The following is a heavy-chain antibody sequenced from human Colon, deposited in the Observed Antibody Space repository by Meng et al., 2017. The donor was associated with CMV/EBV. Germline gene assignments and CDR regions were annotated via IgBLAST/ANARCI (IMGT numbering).Heavy chain of an antibody. CDR2: IYTDGST. J-gene: IGHJ5*02. D-gene: IGHD6-13*01. CDR3: ARADGYGIASAGHH. CDR1: GFTVSSNY. Sequence: GESLKISCAASGFTVSSNYMTWVRQAPGKGLEWVSVIYTDGSTHYADTVEGRVTISRDNSKNTLDLQMNNLRAEDTAVYYCARADGYGIASAGHHWGRGTLVTVSS. V-gene: IGHV3-66*01.